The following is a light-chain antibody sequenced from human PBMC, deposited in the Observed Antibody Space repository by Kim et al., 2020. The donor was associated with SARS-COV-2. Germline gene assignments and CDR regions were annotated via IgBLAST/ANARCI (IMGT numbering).Light chain of an antibody. V-gene: IGLV1-47*01. J-gene: IGLJ3*02. Sequence: GQRVSISCYGSNSNIGSNDVSWFQHLPGTAPKVLIHRSDQRPSGVPDRFSGSKSGTSASLAISGLRIDDEADYYCATWDDSLSGWVFGGGTQLTVL. CDR3: ATWDDSLSGWV. CDR1: NSNIGSND. CDR2: RSD.